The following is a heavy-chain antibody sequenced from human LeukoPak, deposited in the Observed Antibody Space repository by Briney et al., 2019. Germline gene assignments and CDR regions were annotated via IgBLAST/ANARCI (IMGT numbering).Heavy chain of an antibody. CDR2: IYSSGST. J-gene: IGHJ4*02. D-gene: IGHD5-24*01. Sequence: PSETLSLTCTVSGGSISGHYWSWVRQSPGKGLEWIGYIYSSGSTNFNPSLKSRVTISVDASKNQFSLKLRFVTAADTALYYCARERDSRRVFDYWGQGALVTVSS. V-gene: IGHV4-59*11. CDR1: GGSISGHY. CDR3: ARERDSRRVFDY.